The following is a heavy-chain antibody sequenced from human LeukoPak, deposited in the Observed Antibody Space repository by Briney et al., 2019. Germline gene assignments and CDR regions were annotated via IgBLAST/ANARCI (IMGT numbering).Heavy chain of an antibody. D-gene: IGHD1-26*01. CDR3: ASGSYYFDY. J-gene: IGHJ4*02. Sequence: SETLSLTCTVSGGSISSSYWSWIRQPPGKGLEWIGYIYHTGNTDCNPSLKSRVTISVDTSNTQFSLRLSSVTAADTAVYYCASGSYYFDYWGQGTLVTVSS. CDR1: GGSISSSY. CDR2: IYHTGNT. V-gene: IGHV4-59*08.